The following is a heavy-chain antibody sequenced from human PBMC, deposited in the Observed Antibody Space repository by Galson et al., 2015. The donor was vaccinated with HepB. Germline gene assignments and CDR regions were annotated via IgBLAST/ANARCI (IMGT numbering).Heavy chain of an antibody. D-gene: IGHD6-13*01. V-gene: IGHV1-24*01. Sequence: SVKVSCKVSGYTLTELSMHWVRQAPGKGLEWMGGFDPEDGETIYAQKFQGRVTMTEDTSTDTAYMELSSLRSEDTAVYYCAKDGAAAGFWGYWGQGTLVTVSS. J-gene: IGHJ4*02. CDR3: AKDGAAAGFWGY. CDR2: FDPEDGET. CDR1: GYTLTELS.